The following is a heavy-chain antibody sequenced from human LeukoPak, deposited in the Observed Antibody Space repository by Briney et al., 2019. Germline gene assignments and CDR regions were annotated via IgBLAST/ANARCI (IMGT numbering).Heavy chain of an antibody. V-gene: IGHV4-59*08. CDR3: ASTTHAAYSRDWPYFED. Sequence: SETLSLACSVSGGSMANFLCSCIRHPAGSWREWVAYVSYNGNTNFDSSLKSRVTISIHTSTNQFSRKLRSLTSTDTRMYYCASTTHAAYSRDWPYFEDWGQGNLVTVSS. CDR2: VSYNGNT. D-gene: IGHD2-21*02. J-gene: IGHJ4*02. CDR1: GGSMANFL.